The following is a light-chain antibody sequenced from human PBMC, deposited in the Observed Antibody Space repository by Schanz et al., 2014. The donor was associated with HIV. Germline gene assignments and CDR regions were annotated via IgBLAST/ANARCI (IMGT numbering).Light chain of an antibody. V-gene: IGKV3-20*01. CDR3: QHYGSS. CDR2: SAS. J-gene: IGKJ3*01. Sequence: EILLTQSPVILSLSPGERATLSCRASQTVSSNSLGWYQQKRGQVPRLLIYSASRRANGIPDRFSGSGSGTDFTLTISRLEPEDFAVYYCQHYGSSFGPGTKVDIK. CDR1: QTVSSNS.